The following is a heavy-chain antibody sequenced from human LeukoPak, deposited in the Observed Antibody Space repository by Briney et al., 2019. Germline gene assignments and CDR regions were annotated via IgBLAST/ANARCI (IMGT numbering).Heavy chain of an antibody. CDR3: ALFSSTWYQGY. D-gene: IGHD6-13*01. Sequence: SETLSLTCTVSGDSISSYYWSWIRQPPGKGLEWIAYISYSGSTNYNPSLKSRVTIPVDTSKNQFSLKLNSVTAADTAVYYCALFSSTWYQGYWGQGTLVTVSS. CDR2: ISYSGST. CDR1: GDSISSYY. J-gene: IGHJ4*02. V-gene: IGHV4-59*08.